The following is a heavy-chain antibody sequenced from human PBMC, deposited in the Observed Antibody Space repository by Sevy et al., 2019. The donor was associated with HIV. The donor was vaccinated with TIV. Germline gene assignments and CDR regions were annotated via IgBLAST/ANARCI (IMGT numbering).Heavy chain of an antibody. Sequence: GGSLRLSCAASGFTFSSYSMNWVRQAPGKGLEWVSSISSSSSYIYYADSVKGRFTISRDNAKNSLYLQMNSLRAEDTAVYYYASAGDGYNFLDYWGQGTLVTVSS. CDR2: ISSSSSYI. CDR1: GFTFSSYS. J-gene: IGHJ4*02. V-gene: IGHV3-21*01. D-gene: IGHD5-12*01. CDR3: ASAGDGYNFLDY.